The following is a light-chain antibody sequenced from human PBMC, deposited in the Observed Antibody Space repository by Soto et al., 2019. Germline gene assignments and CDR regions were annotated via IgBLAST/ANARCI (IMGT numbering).Light chain of an antibody. CDR2: KAS. Sequence: DIQMTQSPSTLSASGGDRVTITCRASQTISTLLAWYQQRPGKAPNILIYKASSLESGVPSRFSGSGSGTEFTLTIISLQPDDFATYFCQQYSTYPWTLGQGTKVEVK. CDR1: QTISTL. CDR3: QQYSTYPWT. V-gene: IGKV1-5*03. J-gene: IGKJ1*01.